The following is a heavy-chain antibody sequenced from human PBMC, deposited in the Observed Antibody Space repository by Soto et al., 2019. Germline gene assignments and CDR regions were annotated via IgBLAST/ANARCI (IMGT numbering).Heavy chain of an antibody. CDR1: GYTFTSYG. V-gene: IGHV1-18*01. CDR2: ISAYNGNT. J-gene: IGHJ4*02. CDR3: AGDLDPGYSSSWLKKYYFAY. Sequence: GASVKVSCKASGYTFTSYGISWVRQAPGQGLEWMGWISAYNGNTNYAQKLQGRVTMTTDTSTSTAYMELRSLRSDDTAVYYCAGDLDPGYSSSWLKKYYFAYWGQGTLVTVSS. D-gene: IGHD6-13*01.